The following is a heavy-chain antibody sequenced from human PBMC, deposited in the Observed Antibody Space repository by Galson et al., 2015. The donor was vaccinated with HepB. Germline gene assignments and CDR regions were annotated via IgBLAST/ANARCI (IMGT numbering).Heavy chain of an antibody. Sequence: QSGAEVKKPGESLKISCKGSGPTFTTYWLAWVRQKPGKGLEWMGVIYPGDSETKYTPSLQGQVTISADKSTTTAYLQWNSLKASDTAIYYCARQPGGRGLDVWGQGTPVTVSS. CDR1: GPTFTTYW. CDR3: ARQPGGRGLDV. CDR2: IYPGDSET. V-gene: IGHV5-51*01. J-gene: IGHJ6*02. D-gene: IGHD2-15*01.